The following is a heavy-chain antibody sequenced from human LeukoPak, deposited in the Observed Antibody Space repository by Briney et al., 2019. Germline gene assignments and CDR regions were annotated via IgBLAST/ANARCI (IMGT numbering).Heavy chain of an antibody. CDR3: ASGMYYYDSSGAFDY. CDR1: GFTFSSYA. CDR2: ISYDGSNK. J-gene: IGHJ4*02. D-gene: IGHD3-22*01. V-gene: IGHV3-30-3*01. Sequence: GGFLRLSCAASGFTFSSYAMHWVRQAPGKGLEWVAVISYDGSNKYYADSVKGRFTISRDNSKNTLYLQMNSLRAEDTAVYYCASGMYYYDSSGAFDYWGQGTLVTVSS.